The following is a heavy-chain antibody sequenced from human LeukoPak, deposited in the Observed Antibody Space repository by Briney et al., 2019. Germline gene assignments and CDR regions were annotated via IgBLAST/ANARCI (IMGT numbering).Heavy chain of an antibody. CDR1: GGSISSYY. CDR2: IYYSGSN. D-gene: IGHD1-26*01. Sequence: PSETLSLTCTVSGGSISSYYWSWIRQPPGKGVEWIGYIYYSGSNNYNPSLKSRVTISVDTSKNQFSLKLSSVTAADTAVYYCARDSVGAMGYWGQGTLVTVSS. J-gene: IGHJ4*02. V-gene: IGHV4-59*01. CDR3: ARDSVGAMGY.